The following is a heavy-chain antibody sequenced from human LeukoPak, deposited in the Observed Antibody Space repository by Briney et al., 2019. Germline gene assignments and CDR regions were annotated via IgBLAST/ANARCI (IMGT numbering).Heavy chain of an antibody. D-gene: IGHD3-3*01. CDR1: GFTFNNYA. CDR3: AKARDDYGVGTIDS. Sequence: PGGSLRLSCVTSGFTFNNYAMTWVRQAPGKGLEWVSAIRSSGATTYYADSVKGRFTISRDNSKNTVYLQMNSLRAEDTAIYYCAKARDDYGVGTIDSWGQGTLVTVSS. CDR2: IRSSGATT. V-gene: IGHV3-23*01. J-gene: IGHJ4*02.